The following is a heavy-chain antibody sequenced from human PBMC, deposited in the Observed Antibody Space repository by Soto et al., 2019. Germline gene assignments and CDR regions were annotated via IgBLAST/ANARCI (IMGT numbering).Heavy chain of an antibody. CDR3: ARGRGAYYDSSGYYEHDY. CDR2: IIPIFGTA. V-gene: IGHV1-69*13. D-gene: IGHD3-22*01. J-gene: IGHJ4*02. Sequence: SVKVSCKASGGTFSSYAISWVRQAPGQGLEWMGGIIPIFGTANYAQKFQGRVTITADESTSTAYMELSSLRSEDTAVYYCARGRGAYYDSSGYYEHDYWGQGTLVTVSS. CDR1: GGTFSSYA.